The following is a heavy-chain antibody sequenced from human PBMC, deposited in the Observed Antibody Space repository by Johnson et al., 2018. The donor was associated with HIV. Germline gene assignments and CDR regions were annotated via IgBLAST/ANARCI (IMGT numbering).Heavy chain of an antibody. D-gene: IGHD5/OR15-5a*01. CDR3: ASLCLSVSADSFDI. Sequence: VQLVESGGGVVQPGGSLRLSCAASGFTFSSYGMHWVRQAPGKGLEWVAFIRYDGSNKYYADSVKGRFTVSRDSSKNTLYLQMNSLRVEDTAVYYCASLCLSVSADSFDIWGQGTMCTVSS. V-gene: IGHV3-30*02. CDR1: GFTFSSYG. CDR2: IRYDGSNK. J-gene: IGHJ3*02.